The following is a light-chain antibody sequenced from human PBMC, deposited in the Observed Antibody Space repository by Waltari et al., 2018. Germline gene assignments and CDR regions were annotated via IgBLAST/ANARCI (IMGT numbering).Light chain of an antibody. J-gene: IGKJ1*01. CDR2: WAS. CDR3: QQFYSSPPT. Sequence: DIVMTQSPDSLAVSLGERANISCESSQSVFYSSSNKNSLAWYQQKPGQPPKLLIHWASTRESVVPVRFSGSGSGTHFALTISSLQAEDVAVYYCQQFYSSPPTFGQGTKVEI. CDR1: QSVFYSSSNKNS. V-gene: IGKV4-1*01.